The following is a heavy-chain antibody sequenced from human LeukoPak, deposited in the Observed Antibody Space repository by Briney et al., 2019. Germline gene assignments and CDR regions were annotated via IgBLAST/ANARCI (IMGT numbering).Heavy chain of an antibody. CDR2: IYTSGST. D-gene: IGHD2-21*01. CDR1: GGSISSYY. Sequence: PSETLSLTCTVSGGSISSYYWSWIRQPAGKGLEWIGRIYTSGSTNYNPSLKSRVTMSVDTSKNQFSLKLSSVTAADTALYYCASRIVISPTAIETWFDYWGQGTLVTVSS. CDR3: ASRIVISPTAIETWFDY. V-gene: IGHV4-4*07. J-gene: IGHJ4*02.